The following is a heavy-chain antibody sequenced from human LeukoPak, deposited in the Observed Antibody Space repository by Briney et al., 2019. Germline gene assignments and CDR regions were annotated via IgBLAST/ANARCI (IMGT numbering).Heavy chain of an antibody. CDR3: ARGPYYDFWSGQKYYYYGMDV. CDR2: INPSGGGT. CDR1: GYTFNNYY. J-gene: IGHJ6*02. V-gene: IGHV1-46*02. Sequence: ASVKVSCKASGYTFNNYYMYWVRQAPGQGLEWMGMINPSGGGTSYAQKFQGRVTMTRDTSTSTAYMELRSLRSDDTAVYYCARGPYYDFWSGQKYYYYGMDVWGQGTTVTVSS. D-gene: IGHD3-3*01.